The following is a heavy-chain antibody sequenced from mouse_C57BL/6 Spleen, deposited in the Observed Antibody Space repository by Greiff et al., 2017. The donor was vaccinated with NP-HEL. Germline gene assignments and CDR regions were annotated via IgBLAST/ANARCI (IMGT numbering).Heavy chain of an antibody. V-gene: IGHV7-3*01. CDR3: ARRYDYADGAWFAY. J-gene: IGHJ3*01. D-gene: IGHD2-4*01. CDR2: IRNKANGYTT. CDR1: GFTFTDYY. Sequence: EVKLVESGGGLVQPGGSLSLSCAASGFTFTDYYMSWVRQPPGKALEWLGFIRNKANGYTTEYSASVKGRFTISRDNSHSILYLQINALRADGSASYYCARRYDYADGAWFAYWGQGTLVTVSA.